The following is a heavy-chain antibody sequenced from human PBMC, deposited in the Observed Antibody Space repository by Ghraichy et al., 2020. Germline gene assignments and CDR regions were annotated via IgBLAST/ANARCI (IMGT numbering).Heavy chain of an antibody. CDR1: GGSFSGYY. CDR2: INHSGST. V-gene: IGHV4-34*01. D-gene: IGHD2-21*01. Sequence: SETLSLTCAVYGGSFSGYYWSWIRQPPGKGLEWIGEINHSGSTNYNPSLKSRVTISVDTSKNQFSLKLSSVTAADTAVYYCARTSLIPAEYFQHWGQGTLVTVSS. J-gene: IGHJ1*01. CDR3: ARTSLIPAEYFQH.